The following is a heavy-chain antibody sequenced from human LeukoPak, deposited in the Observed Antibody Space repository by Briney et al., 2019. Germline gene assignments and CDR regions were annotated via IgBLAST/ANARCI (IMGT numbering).Heavy chain of an antibody. CDR3: ARASVVVVAATRGPFDY. CDR1: GFTFSSYW. V-gene: IGHV3-74*01. J-gene: IGHJ4*02. Sequence: PGGSLRLSCAASGFTFSSYWMHWVRQAPGKGLVWDSRINSDGSSTSYADSVKGRFTISRDNAKNTLYLQMNSLRAEDTAVYYCARASVVVVAATRGPFDYWGQGTLVTVSS. D-gene: IGHD2-15*01. CDR2: INSDGSST.